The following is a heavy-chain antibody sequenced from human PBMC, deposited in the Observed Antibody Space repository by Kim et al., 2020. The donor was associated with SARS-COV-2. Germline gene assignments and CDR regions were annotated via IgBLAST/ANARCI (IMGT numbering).Heavy chain of an antibody. J-gene: IGHJ2*01. CDR2: ISGSGGST. CDR3: AKDGGGYYYDSSGYQRGAWYFDL. D-gene: IGHD3-22*01. Sequence: GGSLRLSCAASGFTFSSYAMSWVRQAPGKGLEWVSAISGSGGSTYYADSVKGRFTISRDNSKNTLYLQMNSLRAEDTAVYYCAKDGGGYYYDSSGYQRGAWYFDLWGRGTLVTVSS. CDR1: GFTFSSYA. V-gene: IGHV3-23*01.